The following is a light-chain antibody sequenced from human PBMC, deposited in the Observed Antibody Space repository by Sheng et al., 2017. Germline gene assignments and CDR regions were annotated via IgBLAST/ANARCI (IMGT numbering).Light chain of an antibody. J-gene: IGLJ2*01. CDR1: SSNIGAGYD. V-gene: IGLV1-40*01. CDR3: QTYDSSLRGSL. Sequence: QSVLTQPPSVSWAPGQRVTISCAGSSSNIGAGYDVHWYQQLPGTAPKLLIYGNTNRPSGVPDRFSGSKSGTSASLAISGLQAEDEADYYCQTYDSSLRGSLFGGGTKLTVL. CDR2: GNT.